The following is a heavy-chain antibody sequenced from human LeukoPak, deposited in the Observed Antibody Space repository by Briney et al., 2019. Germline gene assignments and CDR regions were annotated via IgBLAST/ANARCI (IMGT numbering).Heavy chain of an antibody. V-gene: IGHV3-53*04. CDR1: GFTVSSNY. CDR3: ASRYYDSSGYYYFDY. CDR2: IYSGGST. D-gene: IGHD3-22*01. J-gene: IGHJ4*02. Sequence: GGSLRLSCAASGFTVSSNYMSWVRQAPGKGLEWVSVIYSGGSTYYADSVKGRFTISRHNSKNTLYPQMNSLRAEDTAVYYCASRYYDSSGYYYFDYWGQGTLVTVSS.